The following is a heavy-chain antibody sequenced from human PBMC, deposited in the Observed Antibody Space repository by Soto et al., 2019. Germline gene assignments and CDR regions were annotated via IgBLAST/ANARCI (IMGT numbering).Heavy chain of an antibody. V-gene: IGHV3-30-3*01. CDR3: ARVTPGNNLYYFSGMDV. CDR2: ISYEGSNT. Sequence: QVQLVESGGGVVQPGRSLRLSCVASGFTFGTYATHWVRQAPGKGLQWVALISYEGSNTYYADSVKGRFTVSRDNSKNTLYLQMNSLRPEDTGVYYCARVTPGNNLYYFSGMDVWGQGTSVTVSS. D-gene: IGHD1-1*01. CDR1: GFTFGTYA. J-gene: IGHJ6*02.